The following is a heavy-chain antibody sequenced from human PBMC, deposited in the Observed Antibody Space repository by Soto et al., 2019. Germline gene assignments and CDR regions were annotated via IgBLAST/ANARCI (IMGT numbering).Heavy chain of an antibody. CDR1: GGPLGFYD. V-gene: IGHV4-59*07. Sequence: DTRSHSSSVAGGPLGFYDASLIRQPPGKGLEYIAYMYHTGNAKYNPSLESRVTISADTSKNQFSLNLTSVTAADTAVYYCARISYWVKDYWGQGALVTFSS. J-gene: IGHJ4*02. CDR3: ARISYWVKDY. CDR2: MYHTGNA. D-gene: IGHD2-8*02.